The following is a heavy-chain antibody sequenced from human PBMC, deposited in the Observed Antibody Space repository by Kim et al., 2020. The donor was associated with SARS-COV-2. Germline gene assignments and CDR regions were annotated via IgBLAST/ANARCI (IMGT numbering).Heavy chain of an antibody. V-gene: IGHV3-53*01. CDR3: ARDLYYYGMDV. J-gene: IGHJ6*02. Sequence: GGSLRLSCAASGFTVSSNYMSWVRQAPGKGLEWVSIIYSGGSTFYADSVKGRFTISRDNSKNTLYLQMNSLRAEDTAVYYCARDLYYYGMDVWGQGTTVTVSS. CDR2: IYSGGST. CDR1: GFTVSSNY.